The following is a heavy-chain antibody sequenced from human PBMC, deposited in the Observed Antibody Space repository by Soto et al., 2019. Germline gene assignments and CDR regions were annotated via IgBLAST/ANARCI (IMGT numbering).Heavy chain of an antibody. CDR3: ATSLKDHDAFDI. J-gene: IGHJ3*02. CDR1: GGTFGSYT. Sequence: AASVKVSCKASGGTFGSYTISWVRQAPGQGLEWMGRIIPILGIANYAQKFQGRVTITADKSTSTAYMELSSLRSEDTAVYYCATSLKDHDAFDIWGQGTMVTVSS. CDR2: IIPILGIA. V-gene: IGHV1-69*02.